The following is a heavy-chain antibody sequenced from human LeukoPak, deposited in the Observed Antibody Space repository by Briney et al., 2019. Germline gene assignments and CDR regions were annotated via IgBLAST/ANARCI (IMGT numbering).Heavy chain of an antibody. CDR3: ARDGIAAAALDY. CDR1: GFTFSTYA. D-gene: IGHD6-13*01. V-gene: IGHV3-23*01. Sequence: PGGSLRLSCAASGFTFSTYAVNWVRQAPGKGLEWVSTISGSGDSTYYADSVKGRFTISRDNSKDTLYLQMSSVRVDDTAVYYCARDGIAAAALDYWGQGTLVTVSS. CDR2: ISGSGDST. J-gene: IGHJ4*02.